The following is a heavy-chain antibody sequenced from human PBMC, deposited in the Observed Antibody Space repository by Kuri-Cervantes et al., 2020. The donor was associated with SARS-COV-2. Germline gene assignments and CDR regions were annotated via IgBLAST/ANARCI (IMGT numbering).Heavy chain of an antibody. CDR3: ARDRGEQWLVSHYYYGMDV. D-gene: IGHD6-19*01. Sequence: ETLSLTCAASGFTFSSYAMHWVRQAPGKGLEYVSAISSNGGSTYYADSVKGRFTISRDNSKNTLYLQMGSLRAEDMAVYYCARDRGEQWLVSHYYYGMDVWGQGTTVTVSS. CDR1: GFTFSSYA. CDR2: ISSNGGST. V-gene: IGHV3-64*02. J-gene: IGHJ6*02.